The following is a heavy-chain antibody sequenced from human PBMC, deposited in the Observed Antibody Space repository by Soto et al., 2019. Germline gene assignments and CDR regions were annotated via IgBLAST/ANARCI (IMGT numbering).Heavy chain of an antibody. CDR2: IYYSGRT. CDR3: ARRVGGPTVTTLFDY. J-gene: IGHJ4*02. CDR1: GGSISSSSHY. V-gene: IGHV4-39*01. Sequence: SETLSLTCTVSGGSISSSSHYWGWIRQPPGKGLEWIGSIYYSGRTYYNPSLKSRVTISVDTSKNQFSLKLSSVTAADTAVYYCARRVGGPTVTTLFDYWGQGTLVTVSS. D-gene: IGHD4-17*01.